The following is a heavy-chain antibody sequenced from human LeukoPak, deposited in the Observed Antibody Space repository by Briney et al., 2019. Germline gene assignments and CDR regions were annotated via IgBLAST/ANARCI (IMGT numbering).Heavy chain of an antibody. Sequence: GSSVKVSCKASGGTFSSYAICWVRQAPGQGLEWMGGIIPIFGTANYAQKFQGRVTITADKSTSTAYMELSSLRSEDTAVYYCARDVDRGYSGYDPHYFDYWGQGTLVTVSS. CDR1: GGTFSSYA. CDR3: ARDVDRGYSGYDPHYFDY. CDR2: IIPIFGTA. V-gene: IGHV1-69*06. D-gene: IGHD5-12*01. J-gene: IGHJ4*02.